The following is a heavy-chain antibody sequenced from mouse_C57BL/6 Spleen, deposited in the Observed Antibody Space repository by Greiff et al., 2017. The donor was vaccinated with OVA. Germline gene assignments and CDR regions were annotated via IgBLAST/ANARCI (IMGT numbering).Heavy chain of an antibody. Sequence: VQLQQSGPELVKPGASVKISCKASGYSFTSYYIHWVKQRPGQGLEWIGWIYPGSGNTKYNEKFKGKATLTADTSSSTAYMQLSSLTSEDSAVYYCARAPNWDHFDYWGQGTTLTVSS. CDR2: IYPGSGNT. V-gene: IGHV1-66*01. CDR1: GYSFTSYY. CDR3: ARAPNWDHFDY. J-gene: IGHJ2*01. D-gene: IGHD4-1*02.